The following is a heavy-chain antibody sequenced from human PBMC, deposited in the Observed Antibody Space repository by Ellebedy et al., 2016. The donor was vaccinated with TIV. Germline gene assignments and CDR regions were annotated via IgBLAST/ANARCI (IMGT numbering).Heavy chain of an antibody. D-gene: IGHD4-17*01. Sequence: GESLKISCAASGFTFSSYWMNWVRQAPGKGLEWVANIKQDGSEKYYVDSVKGRFTISRDNTDNSLFLQMNSLRAEDTAVYYCARRGSYGDYAVQINSWFDTWGRGTLVAVSS. J-gene: IGHJ5*02. CDR2: IKQDGSEK. CDR1: GFTFSSYW. V-gene: IGHV3-7*01. CDR3: ARRGSYGDYAVQINSWFDT.